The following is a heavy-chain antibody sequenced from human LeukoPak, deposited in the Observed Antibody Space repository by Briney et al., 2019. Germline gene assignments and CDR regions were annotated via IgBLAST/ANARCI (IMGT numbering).Heavy chain of an antibody. Sequence: SETLSLTCTVSGGSISGYYWIWIRQPPGKGLEWIAYIHYTGRANYSPPFKSRATISVDTSKNQFSLRLSSVTTADTGVYYCARHKALHKGDAFDIWGQGTMVTVSS. CDR1: GGSISGYY. J-gene: IGHJ3*02. CDR2: IHYTGRA. CDR3: ARHKALHKGDAFDI. V-gene: IGHV4-59*08.